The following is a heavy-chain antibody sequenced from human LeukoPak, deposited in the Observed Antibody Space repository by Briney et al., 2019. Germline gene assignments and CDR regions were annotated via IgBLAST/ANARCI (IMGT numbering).Heavy chain of an antibody. V-gene: IGHV4-59*01. Sequence: PSETLSLTCTVSRGSISSSYWSWIRQPPGKGLEWTGYIYYSGSTNYNPSLKSRVTISVDTSRSQFSLKLSSVTAADTAVYYCAGTNYNILTGYDNWGQGTLVTVSS. D-gene: IGHD3-9*01. CDR2: IYYSGST. CDR3: AGTNYNILTGYDN. J-gene: IGHJ4*02. CDR1: RGSISSSY.